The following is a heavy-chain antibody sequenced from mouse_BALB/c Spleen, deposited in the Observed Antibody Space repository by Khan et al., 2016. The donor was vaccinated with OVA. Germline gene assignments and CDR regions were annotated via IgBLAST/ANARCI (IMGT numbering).Heavy chain of an antibody. J-gene: IGHJ2*01. CDR3: ARDRMDY. CDR1: GYTFTSYW. Sequence: QVRLQQSGAELAKPGASVKMSCKASGYTFTSYWMHWITQRPGQGLEWIGYINPTSGYTDYNQKFKDKATLTADKSSSTAYMQLSSLTSDDSAVYYCARDRMDYWGQGTALTVSS. CDR2: INPTSGYT. V-gene: IGHV1-7*01.